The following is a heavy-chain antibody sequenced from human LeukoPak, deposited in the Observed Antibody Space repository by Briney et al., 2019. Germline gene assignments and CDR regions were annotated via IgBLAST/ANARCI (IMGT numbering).Heavy chain of an antibody. J-gene: IGHJ4*02. CDR3: ARHRGDGYNPFDY. CDR1: GGSISSGSYY. V-gene: IGHV4-61*02. CDR2: IYTSGST. D-gene: IGHD5-24*01. Sequence: SETLSLTCTVPGGSISSGSYYWSWIRQPAGTGLEWIGRIYTSGSTNYNPSLKSRVTISVDTSKNQFSLKLSSVTAADTAVYYCARHRGDGYNPFDYWGQGTLVTVCS.